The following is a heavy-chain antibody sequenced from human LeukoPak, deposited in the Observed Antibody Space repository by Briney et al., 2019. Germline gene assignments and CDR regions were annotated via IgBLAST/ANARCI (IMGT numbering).Heavy chain of an antibody. CDR1: GFTFSDYY. D-gene: IGHD2-15*01. J-gene: IGHJ4*02. V-gene: IGHV3-11*04. CDR2: ISSSGSTI. Sequence: GGTLRLSCAASGFTFSDYYMSWIRQAPGKGLEWVSYISSSGSTIYYADSVKGRFTISRDNAKNSLYLQMNSLRAEDTAVYYCARYCSGGSCYSRGGFDYWGQGTLVTVSS. CDR3: ARYCSGGSCYSRGGFDY.